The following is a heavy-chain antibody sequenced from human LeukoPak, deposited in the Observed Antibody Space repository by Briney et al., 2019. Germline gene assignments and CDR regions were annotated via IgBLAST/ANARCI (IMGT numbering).Heavy chain of an antibody. J-gene: IGHJ5*02. D-gene: IGHD3/OR15-3a*01. Sequence: SETLSLTCSVSGGSITNYYWSWIRQPPGKGLELIGNIYYTGSTNYNPSLKSRVTISVDTSRNQFSLNLSSVTAADAAVYYCARQEIGLRSFDPWGQGTLVTVSS. CDR3: ARQEIGLRSFDP. CDR1: GGSITNYY. V-gene: IGHV4-59*08. CDR2: IYYTGST.